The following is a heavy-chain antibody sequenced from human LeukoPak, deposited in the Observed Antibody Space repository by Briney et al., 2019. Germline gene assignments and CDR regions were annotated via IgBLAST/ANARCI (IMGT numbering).Heavy chain of an antibody. V-gene: IGHV4-34*01. CDR1: GGSFNGYY. Sequence: SETLSLTCAVYGGSFNGYYWNWIRQPPGKGLEWIGEINHSGSTNYNPSLKSRVTISVDTSKNQFSLKVTSVTAADTAVYYCARGYCSGGSCYPLKSIYYYYMDVWGEGTTVTFSS. D-gene: IGHD2-15*01. J-gene: IGHJ6*03. CDR2: INHSGST. CDR3: ARGYCSGGSCYPLKSIYYYYMDV.